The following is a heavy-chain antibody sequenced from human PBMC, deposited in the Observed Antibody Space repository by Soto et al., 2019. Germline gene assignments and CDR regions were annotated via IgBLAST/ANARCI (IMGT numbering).Heavy chain of an antibody. J-gene: IGHJ4*02. D-gene: IGHD3-9*01. CDR1: GFTFISAW. CDR3: TTVGYFDWSLSY. CDR2: IKSNADGGTT. Sequence: PGXSLRLSCAASGFTFISAWINWVDQAPEKGLEWVGRIKSNADGGTTDYAAPVKGRFTISRDDSENTLYLQMNSLKTEDTAMYYCTTVGYFDWSLSYWGQGTLVTVSS. V-gene: IGHV3-15*07.